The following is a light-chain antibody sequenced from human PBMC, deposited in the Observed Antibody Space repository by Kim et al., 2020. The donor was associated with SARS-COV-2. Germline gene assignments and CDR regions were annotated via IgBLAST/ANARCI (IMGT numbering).Light chain of an antibody. V-gene: IGLV2-18*03. Sequence: GQSVTVSCAGTSSDIGNYNRVSWYQQPPGTAPKLMIYEVNDRPSGVPDRFSGSKSGNTASLTTSGLQAEDEADYYCSSYTSSSTLVFGTGTKVTVL. CDR3: SSYTSSSTLV. CDR2: EVN. J-gene: IGLJ1*01. CDR1: SSDIGNYNR.